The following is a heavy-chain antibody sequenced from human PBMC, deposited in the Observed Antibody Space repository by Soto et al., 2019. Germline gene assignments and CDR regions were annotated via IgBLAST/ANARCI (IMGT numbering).Heavy chain of an antibody. CDR3: ARVMVRGVVRVPAPLLEEFNGFDP. Sequence: ASVKVSCKASGYTFTSYGIIWVRQAPGQGLEWMGWISAYNGDTNYAQSLQGRLTMTTDTSTSTVYMELRSLRSDDTAVYYCARVMVRGVVRVPAPLLEEFNGFDPWGQGTLVTVSS. CDR1: GYTFTSYG. CDR2: ISAYNGDT. D-gene: IGHD3-10*01. J-gene: IGHJ5*02. V-gene: IGHV1-18*01.